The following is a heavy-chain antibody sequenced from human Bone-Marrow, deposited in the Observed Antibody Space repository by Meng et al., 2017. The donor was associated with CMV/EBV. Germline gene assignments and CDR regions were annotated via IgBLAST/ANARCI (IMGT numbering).Heavy chain of an antibody. V-gene: IGHV3-43*01. CDR1: GFTFDDYT. CDR3: AKDVSSKGYSSADY. CDR2: ISWDGGST. D-gene: IGHD5-18*01. Sequence: GGSLRLSCAASGFTFDDYTMHWVRQAPGKGLEWVSLISWDGGSTYYADSVQGRFTISRDNSKNSLYLQMNSLRTEDTALYYCAKDVSSKGYSSADYWGQGTLVTVSS. J-gene: IGHJ4*02.